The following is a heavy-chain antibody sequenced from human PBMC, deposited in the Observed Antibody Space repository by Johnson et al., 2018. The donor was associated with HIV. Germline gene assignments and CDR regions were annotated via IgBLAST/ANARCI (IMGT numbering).Heavy chain of an antibody. V-gene: IGHV3-30-3*01. Sequence: QVQLVESGGGVVRPGESLRLSCVGSGFMFDDYAMSWVRQVPGKGLEWVAVISYDGSNKYYADSVKGRVTISRGNSKNTLYLQLNSLKTEDTAVYYCTTEPPITSQNFVIGYDAFDIWGQGTMVTVSS. D-gene: IGHD2-2*01. J-gene: IGHJ3*02. CDR2: ISYDGSNK. CDR3: TTEPPITSQNFVIGYDAFDI. CDR1: GFMFDDYA.